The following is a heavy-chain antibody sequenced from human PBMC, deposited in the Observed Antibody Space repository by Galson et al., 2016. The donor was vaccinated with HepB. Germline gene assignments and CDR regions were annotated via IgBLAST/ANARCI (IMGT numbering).Heavy chain of an antibody. D-gene: IGHD2-8*01. J-gene: IGHJ4*02. V-gene: IGHV3-74*01. CDR1: GFTLNYYW. CDR3: AALPMV. Sequence: SLRLSCAGSGFTLNYYWTYWVRQAPGKGLVWVSRISSDGSSTSYADFVKGRFTISRDNAKNTLYLQMNSLRAEDTALYYCAALPMVWGQGSLVTVSS. CDR2: ISSDGSST.